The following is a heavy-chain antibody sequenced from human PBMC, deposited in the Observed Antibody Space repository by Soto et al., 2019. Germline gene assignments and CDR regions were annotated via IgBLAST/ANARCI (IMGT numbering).Heavy chain of an antibody. J-gene: IGHJ6*02. CDR2: ISYDGSNK. V-gene: IGHV3-30*18. D-gene: IGHD4-4*01. Sequence: GGSLRLSCAASGFTFSSYGMHWVRQAPGKGLEWVAVISYDGSNKYYADSVKGRFTISRDNSKNTLYLPMNSLRAEDTAVYYCAKDLYSNYGVGTYSYYYYGMDVWGQGTTVTVSS. CDR3: AKDLYSNYGVGTYSYYYYGMDV. CDR1: GFTFSSYG.